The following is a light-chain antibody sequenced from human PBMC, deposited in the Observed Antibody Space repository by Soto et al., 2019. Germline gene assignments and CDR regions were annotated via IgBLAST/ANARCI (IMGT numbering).Light chain of an antibody. CDR2: EVS. Sequence: QSALTQPPSASGSPGQSVTISCTGTSSDIGGYNYVSWYQQHPGKAPKLMVYEVSNRPSGVPDRFSGSKSGSTASLTVSGLQAEDEADYYCSSYAGSNNVVFGGGTKVTVL. J-gene: IGLJ2*01. CDR1: SSDIGGYNY. V-gene: IGLV2-8*01. CDR3: SSYAGSNNVV.